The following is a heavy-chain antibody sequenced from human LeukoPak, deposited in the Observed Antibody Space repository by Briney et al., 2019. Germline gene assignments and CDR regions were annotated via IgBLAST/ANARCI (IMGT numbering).Heavy chain of an antibody. Sequence: ASVKVSCKVSGYTLTELSMHWVRQAPGKGLEWMGGFDPEDGETIYAQKFQGRVTMTEDTSTDTAYMELSSLRSEDTAVYYCATVRYNDRYQLLKGPRQPTYAYYGMDVWGQGTTVTVSS. CDR1: GYTLTELS. CDR3: ATVRYNDRYQLLKGPRQPTYAYYGMDV. J-gene: IGHJ6*02. V-gene: IGHV1-24*01. D-gene: IGHD2-2*01. CDR2: FDPEDGET.